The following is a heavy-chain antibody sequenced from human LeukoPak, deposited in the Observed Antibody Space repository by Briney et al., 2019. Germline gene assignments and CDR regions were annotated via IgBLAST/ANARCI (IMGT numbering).Heavy chain of an antibody. CDR2: INSDGSST. D-gene: IGHD4-17*01. J-gene: IGHJ4*02. CDR3: ASHDYGDLYYFDY. Sequence: PGGSLRLSCAASGFTFSSYWMHWVRQAPGKGLVWVSRINSDGSSTSYADSVKGRFTISRDNAKNTLYLQMNSLRAEDTAVYYCASHDYGDLYYFDYWGQGTLVTVSS. CDR1: GFTFSSYW. V-gene: IGHV3-74*01.